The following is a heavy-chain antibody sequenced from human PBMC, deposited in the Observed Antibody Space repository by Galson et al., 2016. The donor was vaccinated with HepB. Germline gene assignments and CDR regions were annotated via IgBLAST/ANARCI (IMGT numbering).Heavy chain of an antibody. V-gene: IGHV4-4*02. D-gene: IGHD2-2*01. CDR3: ARASIIPGARMIFDP. Sequence: SETLSLTCTVSGGSISTTDWWSWVRQAPGKGLEWIGEIYHSGTTTYNPSLETRASMSLDKSKNQFSLRLSSVTAADTAVYYCARASIIPGARMIFDPWGQGTLVTVSS. J-gene: IGHJ5*02. CDR2: IYHSGTT. CDR1: GGSISTTDW.